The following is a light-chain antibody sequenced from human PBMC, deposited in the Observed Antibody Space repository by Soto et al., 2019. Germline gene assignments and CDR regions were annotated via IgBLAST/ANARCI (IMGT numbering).Light chain of an antibody. CDR1: RSFASSY. J-gene: IGKJ4*01. V-gene: IGKV3-20*01. CDR2: AAS. CDR3: QQYNDWPLT. Sequence: EIVLTQSPVTLSLSPGERASLSCRASRSFASSYLGWYQQKPGQAPRLLIYAASTRATGVPDRFSGSGSATDFTLTISRLEPEDSAVYYCQQYNDWPLTFGGGTKVEIK.